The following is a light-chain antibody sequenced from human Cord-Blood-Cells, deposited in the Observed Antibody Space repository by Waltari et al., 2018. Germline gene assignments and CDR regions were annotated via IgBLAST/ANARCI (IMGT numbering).Light chain of an antibody. CDR1: PRVLYSSNNKYY. Sequence: DIVMTQSPGSLAVSLGERATINCKSRPRVLYSSNNKYYLAWYQQKPGQPPKLLIYWASTRESGVPDRFSGSGSGTDFTLTISSLQAEDVAVYYCQQYYSTPPYSFGQGTKLEIK. V-gene: IGKV4-1*01. J-gene: IGKJ2*03. CDR3: QQYYSTPPYS. CDR2: WAS.